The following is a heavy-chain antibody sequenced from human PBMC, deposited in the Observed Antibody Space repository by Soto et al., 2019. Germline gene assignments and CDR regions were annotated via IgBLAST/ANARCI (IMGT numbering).Heavy chain of an antibody. D-gene: IGHD7-27*01. CDR1: GASVSSGPYS. CDR2: IFHTGCA. Sequence: PSETLSLTCAVSGASVSSGPYSWGWIRQPPGGGLEWIGYIFHTGCAYYNPSLKSRAVISLDRTKNHVSLSLASVTAADTAIYYCVKLGDCRLGACSTNWFDSWGQGTLVTVSS. V-gene: IGHV4-30-2*01. J-gene: IGHJ5*01. CDR3: VKLGDCRLGACSTNWFDS.